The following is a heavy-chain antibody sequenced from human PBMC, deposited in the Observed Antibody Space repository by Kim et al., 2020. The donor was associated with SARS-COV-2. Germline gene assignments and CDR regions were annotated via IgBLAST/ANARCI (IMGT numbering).Heavy chain of an antibody. J-gene: IGHJ5*02. CDR3: ARDLPGIYGWFDP. CDR1: GGSFSGYY. Sequence: SETLSLTCAVYGGSFSGYYWSWIRQPPGKGLEWIGEINHSGSTNYNPSLKSRVTISVDTSKNQFSLKLSSVTAADTAVYYCARDLPGIYGWFDPWGQGTLVTVSS. CDR2: INHSGST. D-gene: IGHD3-16*01. V-gene: IGHV4-34*01.